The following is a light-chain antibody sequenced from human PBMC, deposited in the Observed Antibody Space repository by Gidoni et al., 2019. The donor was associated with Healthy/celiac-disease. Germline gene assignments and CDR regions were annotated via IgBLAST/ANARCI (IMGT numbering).Light chain of an antibody. CDR3: QQYNNWPPFT. V-gene: IGKV3-15*01. CDR2: GAS. Sequence: EIEMTQSPATLSASPGERATLSCRASQSVSSNLAWYQQKPGKAPRLLLYGASTSATGSPARCSGSGSGREFTLTISSLQSEDYAVYYCQQYNNWPPFTFGPGTKVDIK. J-gene: IGKJ3*01. CDR1: QSVSSN.